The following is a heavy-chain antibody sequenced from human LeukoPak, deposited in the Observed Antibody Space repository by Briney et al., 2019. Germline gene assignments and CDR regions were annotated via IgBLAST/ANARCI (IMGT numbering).Heavy chain of an antibody. Sequence: GGSLRLSCAASGFTFSSYSMNWVRQAPGKGLEWVSSISSSSSYIYYADSVKGRFTISRDNAKNSLYLQMNSLRAEDTAVYYCARFYGSGSYFRNYYGMDVWGQGTTVTVSS. V-gene: IGHV3-21*04. J-gene: IGHJ6*02. CDR1: GFTFSSYS. CDR3: ARFYGSGSYFRNYYGMDV. CDR2: ISSSSSYI. D-gene: IGHD3-10*01.